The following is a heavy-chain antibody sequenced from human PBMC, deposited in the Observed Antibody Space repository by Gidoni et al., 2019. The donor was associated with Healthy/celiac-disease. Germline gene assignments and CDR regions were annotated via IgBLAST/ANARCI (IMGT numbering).Heavy chain of an antibody. Sequence: EVQLVESGGGLVKPGGSLRLSCAASGFTFSSYSMNWVRQAPGKGLELVSSISSSSSYIYYADSVKGRFTISRDNAKNSLYLQMNSLRAEDTAVYYCARDTTGTTCFCSDYWGQGTLVTVSS. CDR1: GFTFSSYS. D-gene: IGHD1-7*01. V-gene: IGHV3-21*01. CDR3: ARDTTGTTCFCSDY. J-gene: IGHJ4*02. CDR2: ISSSSSYI.